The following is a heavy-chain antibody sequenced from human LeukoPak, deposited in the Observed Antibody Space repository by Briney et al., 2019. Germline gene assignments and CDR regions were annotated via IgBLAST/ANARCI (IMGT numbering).Heavy chain of an antibody. J-gene: IGHJ4*02. V-gene: IGHV3-23*01. CDR1: GFTFTSYS. CDR3: AKKAQYNGNYPLDY. Sequence: GGSLRLSCAASGFTFTSYSMSWVRQAPGKGLEWVLGTSDRGDYTYYADSVKGRFTISRDNSKNTLYLQMNSLRAEDTALYFCAKKAQYNGNYPLDYWGQGTLVTVSS. CDR2: TSDRGDYT. D-gene: IGHD1-26*01.